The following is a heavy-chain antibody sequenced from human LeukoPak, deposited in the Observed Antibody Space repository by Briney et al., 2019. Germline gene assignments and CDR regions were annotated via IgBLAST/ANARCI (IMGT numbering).Heavy chain of an antibody. CDR3: ARARGYSSGWYLAP. V-gene: IGHV4-34*01. Sequence: SETLSLTCAVYGGSFSGYYWSWIRQPPGKGLECIGEINHSGSTNYNPSLKSRVTISVDTSKNQFSLKLSSVTAADTAVYYCARARGYSSGWYLAPWGQGTLVTVSS. CDR1: GGSFSGYY. D-gene: IGHD6-19*01. J-gene: IGHJ5*02. CDR2: INHSGST.